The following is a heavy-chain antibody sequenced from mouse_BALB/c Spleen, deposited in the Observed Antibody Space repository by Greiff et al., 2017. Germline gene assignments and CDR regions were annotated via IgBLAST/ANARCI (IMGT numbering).Heavy chain of an antibody. Sequence: VQLQQSGAELVRPGTSVKVSCKASGYAFTNYLIEWVKQRPGQGLEWIGVIDPGSGGTNYNEKFKGKATLTADKSSSTAYMQLSSLTSDDSAVYFCASRWGYIDYWGQGTTVTVAS. V-gene: IGHV1-54*01. CDR2: IDPGSGGT. CDR1: GYAFTNYL. J-gene: IGHJ2*01. D-gene: IGHD2-3*01. CDR3: ASRWGYIDY.